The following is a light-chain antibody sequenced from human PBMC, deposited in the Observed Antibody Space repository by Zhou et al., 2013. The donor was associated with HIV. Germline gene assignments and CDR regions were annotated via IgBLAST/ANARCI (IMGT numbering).Light chain of an antibody. CDR1: QSVSSN. Sequence: EIVLMQSPGTLSLSPGERVTLSCRASQSVSSNLAWYQQKPGQAPRLLIFGASIRAVGIPVRFSGSGSGTEFTLTISSMQSEDSAVYYCQQYNKWPPITFGPGTKVDF. CDR3: QQYNKWPPIT. CDR2: GAS. V-gene: IGKV3-15*01. J-gene: IGKJ3*01.